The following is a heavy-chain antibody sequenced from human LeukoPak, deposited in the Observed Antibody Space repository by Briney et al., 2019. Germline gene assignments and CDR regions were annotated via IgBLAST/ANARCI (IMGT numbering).Heavy chain of an antibody. CDR2: ISGDGSIT. V-gene: IGHV3-74*03. CDR1: GFTFSSYA. D-gene: IGHD1-26*01. CDR3: ESGRVGYGMDV. Sequence: GGSLRLSCVASGFTFSSYAWNWVRQVPGKGLVWVSRISGDGSITTYVDSVKGRVTNSRENAKKTLYLQMNSLTAEDTAVFYCESGRVGYGMDVWGQGTTVTVSS. J-gene: IGHJ6*02.